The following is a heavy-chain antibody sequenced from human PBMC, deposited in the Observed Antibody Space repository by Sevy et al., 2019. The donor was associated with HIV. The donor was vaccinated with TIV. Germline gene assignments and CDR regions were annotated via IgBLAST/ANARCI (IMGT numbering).Heavy chain of an antibody. V-gene: IGHV3-15*01. CDR3: TTSWYSGSKALY. D-gene: IGHD1-26*01. CDR1: GFTFSNAW. J-gene: IGHJ4*02. Sequence: GGSLRLSCAASGFTFSNAWMSWVRQAPGKGLEWVGRIKSKTDGGTTDYAAPVKGRFTISRDDSKNTLYLQMNSLKTADTAVYYCTTSWYSGSKALYWGQGTLVTVSS. CDR2: IKSKTDGGTT.